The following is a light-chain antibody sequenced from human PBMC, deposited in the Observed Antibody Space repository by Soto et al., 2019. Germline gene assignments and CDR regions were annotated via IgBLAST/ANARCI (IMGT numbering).Light chain of an antibody. J-gene: IGKJ5*01. Sequence: DIQMTQSPPSLSASVGDRVTITCRASQGIGNSLAWYQQKPGTVPKLLIYSASTLQSVVPSRFSGSGSGTDFTLTISSLQPEDVAAYYCQKYNTVPANFGKGTRLEIK. CDR2: SAS. V-gene: IGKV1-27*01. CDR1: QGIGNS. CDR3: QKYNTVPAN.